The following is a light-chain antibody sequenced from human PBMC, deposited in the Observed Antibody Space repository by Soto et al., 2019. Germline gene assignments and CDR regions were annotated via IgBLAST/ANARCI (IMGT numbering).Light chain of an antibody. Sequence: DIQMTQSPSSLSASVGDRVTITCRASQNIGTYLNWYQQKPGKAPTVLIYTASTLQSGVPSRFSGSGSGTDFTLNINSLQPEDSATYYCHQSYSSLVYTFGPGTKLEIK. CDR2: TAS. J-gene: IGKJ2*01. CDR3: HQSYSSLVYT. V-gene: IGKV1-39*01. CDR1: QNIGTY.